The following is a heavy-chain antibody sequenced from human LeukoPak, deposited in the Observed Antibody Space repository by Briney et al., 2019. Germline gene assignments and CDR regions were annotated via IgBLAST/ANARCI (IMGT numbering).Heavy chain of an antibody. J-gene: IGHJ4*02. D-gene: IGHD3-10*01. Sequence: GGSLRLSCAASGFTFDTYWMTWVRQAPGKRLEWVANIKQDGSLQYYVDSAKGRFTISRDNAKNSLYLEMNSLRAEDTAVYYCARVFTLSGSGSYDYWGQGTLVTVSS. CDR3: ARVFTLSGSGSYDY. V-gene: IGHV3-7*01. CDR2: IKQDGSLQ. CDR1: GFTFDTYW.